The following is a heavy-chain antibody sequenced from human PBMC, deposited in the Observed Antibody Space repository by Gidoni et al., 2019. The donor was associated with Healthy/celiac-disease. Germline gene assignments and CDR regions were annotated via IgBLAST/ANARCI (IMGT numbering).Heavy chain of an antibody. Sequence: EVQLVESGGGLVQPGRSLRLSYAASGFTFDDYAMHWVRQAPGKGLEWVSGISWNSGSIGYADSVKGRFTISRDNAKNSLYLQMNSLRAEDTALYYCAKDMTHSSGWSSYYYYGMDVWGQGTTVTVSS. J-gene: IGHJ6*02. CDR1: GFTFDDYA. V-gene: IGHV3-9*01. CDR3: AKDMTHSSGWSSYYYYGMDV. CDR2: ISWNSGSI. D-gene: IGHD6-19*01.